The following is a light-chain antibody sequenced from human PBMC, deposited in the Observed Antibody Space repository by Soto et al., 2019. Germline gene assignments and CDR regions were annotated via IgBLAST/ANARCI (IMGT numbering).Light chain of an antibody. J-gene: IGKJ1*01. CDR1: QSSRYY. CDR3: QHHNIYSQT. Sequence: DIQLTQSPPTLSASVGDRVTITCRASQSSRYYLAWYQQMPGKAPKLLIYGASSLQSGVPSRVSGSGSGTEFTLTIRSLQPDDFATYFCQHHNIYSQTFGQGTNVELK. CDR2: GAS. V-gene: IGKV1-5*01.